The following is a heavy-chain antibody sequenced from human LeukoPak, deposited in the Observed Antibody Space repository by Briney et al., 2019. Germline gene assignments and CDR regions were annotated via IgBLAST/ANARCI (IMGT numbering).Heavy chain of an antibody. Sequence: GSLRLSCAASGFTFSSYSMNWVRQAPGKGLEWVSSISSSSSYIYYADSVKGRFTISRDNAKNSLYLQMNSLRAEDTAVYYCARDAQDLAYYDFWSGYYNVDYWGQGTLVTVSS. CDR3: ARDAQDLAYYDFWSGYYNVDY. D-gene: IGHD3-3*01. CDR1: GFTFSSYS. CDR2: ISSSSSYI. V-gene: IGHV3-21*01. J-gene: IGHJ4*02.